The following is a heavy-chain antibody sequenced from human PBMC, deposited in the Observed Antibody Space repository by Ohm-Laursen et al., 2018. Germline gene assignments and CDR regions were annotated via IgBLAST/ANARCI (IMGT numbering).Heavy chain of an antibody. CDR3: ARGSNEYGGLYFPH. CDR1: GLSISNSNW. D-gene: IGHD4-23*01. V-gene: IGHV4-28*03. J-gene: IGHJ1*01. Sequence: GTLSLTCDVSGLSISNSNWWGWIRQPPGKGLEWIGHISYTGYTSYKSSLKSRVTISLDTSRKHFSLRLTSLAAADTAVYYCARGSNEYGGLYFPHWGQGTLVTVSS. CDR2: ISYTGYT.